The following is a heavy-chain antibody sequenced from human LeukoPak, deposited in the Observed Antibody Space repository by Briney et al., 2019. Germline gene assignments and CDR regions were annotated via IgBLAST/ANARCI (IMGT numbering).Heavy chain of an antibody. V-gene: IGHV4-38-2*02. Sequence: SETLSLTCTVSGYSISSGYYWGWLRQPPGKGLEWIGSIYHSGSTYYNPSLKSRVTISVDTSKNQFSLKLSSVTAADTAVYYCARDGPVSRSTNGVGVYWGQGTLITVSS. CDR2: IYHSGST. J-gene: IGHJ4*02. CDR3: ARDGPVSRSTNGVGVY. D-gene: IGHD2-8*01. CDR1: GYSISSGYY.